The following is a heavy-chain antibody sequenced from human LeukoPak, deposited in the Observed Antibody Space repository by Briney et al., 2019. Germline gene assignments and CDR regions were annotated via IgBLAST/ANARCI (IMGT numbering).Heavy chain of an antibody. Sequence: PSETLSLTCTVSGGSISRSSYYWVWIRQPPGKGLEWIGSIYHSGSTYYNPSLKSRVTISVDTSKNQFSLKLSSVTAADTVVYYCARASGNSVPGFDYWGQGTLVTVSS. D-gene: IGHD4-23*01. CDR3: ARASGNSVPGFDY. J-gene: IGHJ4*02. CDR2: IYHSGST. V-gene: IGHV4-39*07. CDR1: GGSISRSSYY.